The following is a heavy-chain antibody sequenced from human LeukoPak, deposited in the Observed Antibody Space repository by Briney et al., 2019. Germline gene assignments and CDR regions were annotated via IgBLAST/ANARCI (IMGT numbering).Heavy chain of an antibody. CDR2: IYYSGST. CDR3: ARHSRVGASVDY. D-gene: IGHD1-26*01. J-gene: IGHJ4*02. CDR1: GGSISSYY. Sequence: PSETLSLTCTVSGGSISSYYWSWIRQPPGKGLEWIGYIYYSGSTNYNPSLKSRVTISVDTSKNQFSLKLSPVTAADTAVYYCARHSRVGASVDYWGQGTLVTVSS. V-gene: IGHV4-59*08.